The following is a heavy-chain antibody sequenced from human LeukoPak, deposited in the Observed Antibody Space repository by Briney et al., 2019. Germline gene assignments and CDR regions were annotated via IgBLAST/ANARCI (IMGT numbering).Heavy chain of an antibody. Sequence: SETLSLTCTVSDASIGSYDWGWIRQPPGKGLEWIGSIYYSGSTYYNPSLRSRVTISVDTSQNQFSLKLSSLTAADTAVYYCTRHAYYGDYADDAFDIWGQRTMVTVSS. D-gene: IGHD4-17*01. CDR1: DASIGSYD. V-gene: IGHV4-39*01. CDR2: IYYSGST. CDR3: TRHAYYGDYADDAFDI. J-gene: IGHJ3*02.